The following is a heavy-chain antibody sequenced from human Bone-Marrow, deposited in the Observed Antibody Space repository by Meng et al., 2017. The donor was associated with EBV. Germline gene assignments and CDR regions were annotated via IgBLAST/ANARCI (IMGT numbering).Heavy chain of an antibody. V-gene: IGHV1-8*01. J-gene: IGHJ5*02. CDR2: MDPNSGNT. CDR3: ARDVYASGTYRADP. CDR1: GYTFTRYD. Sequence: QVQRVQSGAEVKKPGASGKVSCKASGYTFTRYDINWVRQASGQGLEWMGWMDPNSGNTGFAQKFQGRVTMTRNTSISTAYMELSALTSEDTAVYYCARDVYASGTYRADPWGQGTLVTVSS. D-gene: IGHD3-10*01.